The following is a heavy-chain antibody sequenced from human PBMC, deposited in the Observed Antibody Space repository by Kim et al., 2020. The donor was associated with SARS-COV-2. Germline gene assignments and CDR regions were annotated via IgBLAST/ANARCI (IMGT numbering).Heavy chain of an antibody. D-gene: IGHD5-12*01. J-gene: IGHJ4*02. Sequence: GGSLRLSCAASGFPFTSYHIDWLRQAPGKGLEWVSHISPSGDTEHYAHSVEGRFTISRDNAQNSLYLQMNSLREEDTAVYFCVTERGGYSGAGQPFDYWGQGTLVTVSS. CDR3: VTERGGYSGAGQPFDY. CDR1: GFPFTSYH. CDR2: ISPSGDTE. V-gene: IGHV3-48*02.